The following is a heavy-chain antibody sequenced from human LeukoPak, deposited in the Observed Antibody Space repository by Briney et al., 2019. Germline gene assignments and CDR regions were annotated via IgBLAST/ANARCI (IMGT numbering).Heavy chain of an antibody. Sequence: ASVKVSCKASGYTFTSYYMHWVRQAPGQGLEWMGIINPSGGSTSYAQKFQGRVTMTRDMSTSTVYMELSSLRSEDTAVYYCARAGRSGTTPPYYYYYYMDVWGKGTTVTVSS. D-gene: IGHD1-7*01. V-gene: IGHV1-46*01. J-gene: IGHJ6*03. CDR3: ARAGRSGTTPPYYYYYYMDV. CDR2: INPSGGST. CDR1: GYTFTSYY.